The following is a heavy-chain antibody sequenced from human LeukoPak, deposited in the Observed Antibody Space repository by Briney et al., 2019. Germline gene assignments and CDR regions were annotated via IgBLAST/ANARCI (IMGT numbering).Heavy chain of an antibody. V-gene: IGHV3-74*01. J-gene: IGHJ4*02. CDR3: SRSTFGQYDY. CDR1: GFTFSTYW. Sequence: GGSLRLSCAVSGFTFSTYWMHWVRQAPGKGLVWASRINTDGTITNYADSVKGRFTISRDNAKNMLHLQMNSLRADDTAVYYCSRSTFGQYDYWGQGTLVTVSS. D-gene: IGHD3-16*01. CDR2: INTDGTIT.